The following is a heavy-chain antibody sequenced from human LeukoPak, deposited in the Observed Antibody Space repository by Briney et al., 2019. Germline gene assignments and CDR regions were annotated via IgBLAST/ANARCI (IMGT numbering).Heavy chain of an antibody. CDR3: ARVRDVDCSGGGCSFWSYFFDY. CDR1: GYTFTGYS. D-gene: IGHD2-15*01. CDR2: INPNSGVT. V-gene: IGHV1-2*06. J-gene: IGHJ4*02. Sequence: ASVKVSCKASGYTFTGYSMHWVRQAPGEGLEWMGRINPNSGVTNYAQKFQDSVTMTRDTSNNTACLDLSRLRSDGTAVYYCARVRDVDCSGGGCSFWSYFFDYWGQGTLVTVSS.